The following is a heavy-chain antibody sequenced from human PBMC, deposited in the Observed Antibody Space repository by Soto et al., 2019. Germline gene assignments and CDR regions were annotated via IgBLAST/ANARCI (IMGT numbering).Heavy chain of an antibody. CDR1: GFTFSSYA. CDR3: AKDPGGYGDYDVSGWFDP. Sequence: EVQLLESVGGLVQPGGSLRLSCAASGFTFSSYAMSWVRQAPGKGLEWVSAISGSGGSTYYADSVKGRFTISRDNSKNTLYLQMNSLRAEDTAVYYCAKDPGGYGDYDVSGWFDPWGQGTLVTVSS. J-gene: IGHJ5*02. CDR2: ISGSGGST. V-gene: IGHV3-23*01. D-gene: IGHD4-17*01.